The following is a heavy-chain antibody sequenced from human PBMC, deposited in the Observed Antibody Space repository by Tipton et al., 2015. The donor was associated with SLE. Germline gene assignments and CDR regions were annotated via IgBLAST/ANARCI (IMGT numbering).Heavy chain of an antibody. D-gene: IGHD3-22*01. CDR1: GGSISSGDYY. CDR3: ARIASDAFDI. Sequence: TLSLTCTVSGGSISSGDYYWSWIRQPPGKGLEWIGYIYYSGNINYNPSLKSRVTISVDTSKNQFSLKLSSVTAADTAVYYCARIASDAFDIWGQGTMVTVSS. CDR2: IYYSGNI. V-gene: IGHV4-61*08. J-gene: IGHJ3*02.